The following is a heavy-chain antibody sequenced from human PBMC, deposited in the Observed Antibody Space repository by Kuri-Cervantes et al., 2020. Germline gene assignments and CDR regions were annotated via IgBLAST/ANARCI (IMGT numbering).Heavy chain of an antibody. CDR2: VSSSSSTI. V-gene: IGHV3-48*01. CDR3: AKADGGYVNYFDY. D-gene: IGHD5-12*01. Sequence: GGSLRLSCAASGLTFSSYSMNWVRQAPGRGLEWVSYVSSSSSTIYYADSVKGRFTISRDNAKNSLYLQMNSLRAEDTALYYCAKADGGYVNYFDYWGQGTLVTVSS. CDR1: GLTFSSYS. J-gene: IGHJ4*02.